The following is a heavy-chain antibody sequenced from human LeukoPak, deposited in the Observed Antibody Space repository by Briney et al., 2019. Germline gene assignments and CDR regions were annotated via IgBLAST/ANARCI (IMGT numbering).Heavy chain of an antibody. CDR1: GGSISNYH. J-gene: IGHJ5*02. CDR3: ARKDGDL. V-gene: IGHV4-59*08. CDR2: IYYSGNT. Sequence: TSETLSLTCTVSGGSISNYHWSWIRQPPGKGLEWIGYIYYSGNTNYNPSLKSRLTISLDTSKNQVSLRLSSVTAADTAVYHCARKDGDLWGQETLVTVSS.